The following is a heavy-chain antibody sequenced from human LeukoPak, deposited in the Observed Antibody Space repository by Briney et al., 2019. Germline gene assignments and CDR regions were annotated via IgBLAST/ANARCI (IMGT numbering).Heavy chain of an antibody. J-gene: IGHJ5*02. CDR3: ARAMGSGSYYRRGRVFEFDP. V-gene: IGHV3-21*01. CDR1: GFTFSSYS. CDR2: ISSSSSYI. Sequence: GGSLRLSCAASGFTFSSYSMNWVRQAPGKGLEWVSSISSSSSYIYYADSVKGRFTISRDNAKNSLYLQMNSLRAEDTAVYYCARAMGSGSYYRRGRVFEFDPWGQGTLVTVSS. D-gene: IGHD3-10*01.